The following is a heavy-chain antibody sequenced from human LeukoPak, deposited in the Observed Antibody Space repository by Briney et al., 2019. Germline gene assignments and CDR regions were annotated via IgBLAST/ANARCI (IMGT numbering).Heavy chain of an antibody. CDR3: ARGSPNYYDSSGWWGKVYYYYMDV. Sequence: PSETLSLTCTVSGGSVNSSSYYWGWIRQPPGKGLEWIGNVYFTGSTYYNPSLKSRVTISVDTSKNQFSLKLSSVTAADTAVYYCARGSPNYYDSSGWWGKVYYYYMDVWGKGTTVTISS. CDR1: GGSVNSSSYY. D-gene: IGHD3-22*01. J-gene: IGHJ6*03. V-gene: IGHV4-39*07. CDR2: VYFTGST.